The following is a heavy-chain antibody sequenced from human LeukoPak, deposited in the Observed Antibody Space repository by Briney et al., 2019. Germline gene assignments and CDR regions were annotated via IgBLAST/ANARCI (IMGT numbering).Heavy chain of an antibody. V-gene: IGHV1-2*02. CDR1: GYTFIGYY. CDR3: AREGVIGDGYNFFDY. J-gene: IGHJ4*02. D-gene: IGHD5-24*01. Sequence: ASVKVSCRASGYTFIGYYMHWVRQAPGQGLEWMGWINPHSGGTNSEQNFQGRVTMSRDTSISTVYMELSRLRSDDTALYYCAREGVIGDGYNFFDYWGQGTLVTVSS. CDR2: INPHSGGT.